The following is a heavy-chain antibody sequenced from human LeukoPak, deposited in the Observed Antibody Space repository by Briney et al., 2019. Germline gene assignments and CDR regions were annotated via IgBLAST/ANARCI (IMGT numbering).Heavy chain of an antibody. CDR2: IWYDGSNK. D-gene: IGHD2-2*01. CDR1: GFTFSSYG. CDR3: ARDRIVPDAYYGMDV. V-gene: IGHV3-33*01. Sequence: PGGSLRLSCAASGFTFSSYGMHWVRQAPGKGLEWVAVIWYDGSNKYYADSVKGRFTISRDNSKNTLYLQMNSLRAEDTAVYYCARDRIVPDAYYGMDVWGQGTTVTVSS. J-gene: IGHJ6*02.